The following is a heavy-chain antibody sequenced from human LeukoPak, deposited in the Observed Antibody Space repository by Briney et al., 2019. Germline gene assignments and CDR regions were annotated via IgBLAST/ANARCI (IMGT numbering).Heavy chain of an antibody. D-gene: IGHD2/OR15-2a*01. CDR3: ARAFRNIVGLADYYYMDV. CDR1: GYTFTSYY. V-gene: IGHV1-46*01. J-gene: IGHJ6*03. Sequence: ASVKVSCKASGYTFTSYYMHWVRQAPGQGLEWMGIINPSGGSTSYAQKFQGRVTMTRDMSTSTVYMELSSLRSEDTAVYYCARAFRNIVGLADYYYMDVWGKGTTVTVSS. CDR2: INPSGGST.